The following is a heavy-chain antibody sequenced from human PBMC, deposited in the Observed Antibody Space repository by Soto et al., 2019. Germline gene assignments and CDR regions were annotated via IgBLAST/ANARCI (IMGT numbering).Heavy chain of an antibody. Sequence: ASVKVSCKASGYTFTSYGISWVRQAPGQGLEWMGWISAYTGNSGYAQKFQGRVTVTSDTSINTVHMELSSLRSEDTAVYYCARRAETNGWNGFGADKYYFDFWGQGTRVTVSS. J-gene: IGHJ4*02. CDR2: ISAYTGNS. CDR3: ARRAETNGWNGFGADKYYFDF. V-gene: IGHV1-18*01. D-gene: IGHD1-1*01. CDR1: GYTFTSYG.